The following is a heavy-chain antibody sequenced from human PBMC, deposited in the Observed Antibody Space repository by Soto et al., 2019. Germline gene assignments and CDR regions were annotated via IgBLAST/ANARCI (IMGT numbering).Heavy chain of an antibody. CDR2: IDPSDSYT. CDR1: GYSFTSYW. J-gene: IGHJ6*02. V-gene: IGHV5-10-1*01. CDR3: ARPGYCSGGSCHDYYYGMDV. D-gene: IGHD2-15*01. Sequence: GESLKISCKGSGYSFTSYWISWVRQMPGKGLEWMGRIDPSDSYTNYSPSFQGHVTISADKSISTAYLQWSSLKASDTAMYYCARPGYCSGGSCHDYYYGMDVRGQGTTVTVSS.